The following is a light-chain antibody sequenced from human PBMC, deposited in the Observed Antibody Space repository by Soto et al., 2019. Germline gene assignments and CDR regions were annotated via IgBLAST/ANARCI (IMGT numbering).Light chain of an antibody. CDR3: QSYDGTLSGSYV. Sequence: QAGLAQPPSVARAPGQGVTISCNWGRFNIGAGYDVHWYQQLPGTAPKLVIYGTTNRPSGVPDRFSGSKSGTSASLAITGLQAEDEADYYCQSYDGTLSGSYVFGIGTKVTVL. J-gene: IGLJ1*01. CDR2: GTT. V-gene: IGLV1-40*01. CDR1: RFNIGAGYD.